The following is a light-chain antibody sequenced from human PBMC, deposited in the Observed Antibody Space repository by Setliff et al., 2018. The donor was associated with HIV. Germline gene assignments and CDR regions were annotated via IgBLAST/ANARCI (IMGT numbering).Light chain of an antibody. Sequence: QTVVTQEPSFSVSPGGTVTLTCGLSTGSVSTSYYPSWYQQTPGQAPRTLIYSTNIRSYGVPDRFSGSILGNKAALTITGAQADDESDFYCVLYMGSGIWVFGGGTKGTVL. CDR2: STN. J-gene: IGLJ3*02. CDR1: TGSVSTSYY. V-gene: IGLV8-61*01. CDR3: VLYMGSGIWV.